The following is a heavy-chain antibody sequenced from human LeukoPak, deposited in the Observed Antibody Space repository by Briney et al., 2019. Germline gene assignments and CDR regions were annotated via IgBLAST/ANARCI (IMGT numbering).Heavy chain of an antibody. J-gene: IGHJ3*02. V-gene: IGHV3-7*05. CDR2: IKQDGSEK. CDR3: ARGGGLDI. CDR1: GFIFSSYW. Sequence: GESLRLSCAASGFIFSSYWMTWVRQAPGKGLEWVANIKQDGSEKYYVDSVKGRFTISRDNAKNSLYLQMNSLRAEDTAVYYCARGGGLDIWGQGTMVTVSS.